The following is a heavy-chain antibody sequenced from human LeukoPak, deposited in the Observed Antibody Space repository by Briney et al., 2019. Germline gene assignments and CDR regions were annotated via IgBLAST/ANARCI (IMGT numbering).Heavy chain of an antibody. V-gene: IGHV3-74*01. Sequence: PGGSLRLSRSVSGFTFNAQWMHWVRQPPERGRVWLSRINTDGSTTNYADAVKGQFTISTDNAKDTLYLQMTSLRVEDTAVYYCARDLNWNQADYWGQGSLVTVSS. CDR2: INTDGSTT. J-gene: IGHJ4*02. D-gene: IGHD1-20*01. CDR1: GFTFNAQW. CDR3: ARDLNWNQADY.